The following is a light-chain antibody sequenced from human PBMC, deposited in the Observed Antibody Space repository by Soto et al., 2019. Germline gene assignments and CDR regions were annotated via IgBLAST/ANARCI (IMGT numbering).Light chain of an antibody. Sequence: DIVMTQSPLSLPVTPGEPASISCRSSQSLLHSDGYNYLDWFLQRPGQSPQLLIYLGSSRASGVRDRFSGSGSGTDFTFKISRVEAEDVGVYYWVQALHTPLTFGGGTKVDI. CDR3: VQALHTPLT. V-gene: IGKV2-28*01. J-gene: IGKJ4*01. CDR2: LGS. CDR1: QSLLHSDGYNY.